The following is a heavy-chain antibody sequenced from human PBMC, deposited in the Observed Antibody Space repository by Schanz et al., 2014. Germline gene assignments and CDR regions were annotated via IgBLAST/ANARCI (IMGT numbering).Heavy chain of an antibody. V-gene: IGHV3-15*04. Sequence: EVRLVESWGGLVEPGGSLRLSCSGSGFTFSEVYMSWVRQAPGKGLEWVGRIENNANGATTDYAAPVKGRFTVSRDDSRNTLYLQMNTLRTDDTALYYCTTFNNRDALYIWGQGTMVSVSS. CDR1: GFTFSEVY. CDR2: IENNANGATT. J-gene: IGHJ3*02. CDR3: TTFNNRDALYI. D-gene: IGHD1-20*01.